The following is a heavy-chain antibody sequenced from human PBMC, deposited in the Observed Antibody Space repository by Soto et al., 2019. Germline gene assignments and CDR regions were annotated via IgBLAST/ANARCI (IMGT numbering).Heavy chain of an antibody. CDR3: ARVLRAGWFDP. Sequence: SETLSLTCTVSGGSISSGGYYWSWIRQHPGKGLEWIGYIYYSGSTYYNPSLKSRVTISVDTSKNQFSLKLSFVTAADTAVYYCARVLRAGWFDPWGQGTLVTVSS. D-gene: IGHD2-15*01. CDR2: IYYSGST. V-gene: IGHV4-31*03. CDR1: GGSISSGGYY. J-gene: IGHJ5*02.